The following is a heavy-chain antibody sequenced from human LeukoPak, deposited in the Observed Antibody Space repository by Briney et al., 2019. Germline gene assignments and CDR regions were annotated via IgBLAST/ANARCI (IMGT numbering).Heavy chain of an antibody. J-gene: IGHJ6*03. CDR2: IYTSGST. CDR1: GGSISSYY. D-gene: IGHD3-22*01. CDR3: ATSSEGRYSYDSSGFSYYYYYMAV. V-gene: IGHV4-4*07. Sequence: SETLSLTCTVSGGSISSYYWSWIRQPAGKGLEWIGRIYTSGSTNYNPSLMSRGTTSVDTSKNQLSRNLICVTAADTDVYYCATSSEGRYSYDSSGFSYYYYYMAVWGKGTTVTISS.